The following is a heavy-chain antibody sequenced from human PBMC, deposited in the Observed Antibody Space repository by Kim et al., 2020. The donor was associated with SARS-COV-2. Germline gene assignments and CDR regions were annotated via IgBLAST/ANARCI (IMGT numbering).Heavy chain of an antibody. CDR2: ISYSGRT. J-gene: IGHJ6*03. CDR3: ARGIFGVVIIPYYYYYMAV. D-gene: IGHD3-3*01. Sequence: SETLSLTCTVSGGSISSNDYYWDWIRQPPGKGLEWIGSISYSGRTYYNPSLKSRVTISVDTSKNQISLKLSPVTAADTGVYYCARGIFGVVIIPYYYYYMAVWGKGTTVTVSS. CDR1: GGSISSNDYY. V-gene: IGHV4-39*01.